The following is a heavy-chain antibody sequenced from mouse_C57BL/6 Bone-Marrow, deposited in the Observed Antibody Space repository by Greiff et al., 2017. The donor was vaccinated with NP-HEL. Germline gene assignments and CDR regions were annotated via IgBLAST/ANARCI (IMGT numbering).Heavy chain of an antibody. Sequence: VQLQQSGAELVKPGASVKMSCKASGYTFTSYWITWVKQRPGQGLEWIGDIYPGSGSTNYNEKFKSKATLTVDTSSSTAYMQLSSLTSEDSAVYYCARSHDYDRYFDVWGTGTTVTVSS. D-gene: IGHD2-4*01. CDR3: ARSHDYDRYFDV. CDR1: GYTFTSYW. V-gene: IGHV1-55*01. CDR2: IYPGSGST. J-gene: IGHJ1*03.